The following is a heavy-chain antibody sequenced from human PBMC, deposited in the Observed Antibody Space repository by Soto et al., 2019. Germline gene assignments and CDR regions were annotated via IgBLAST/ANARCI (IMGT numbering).Heavy chain of an antibody. J-gene: IGHJ4*02. CDR3: VRDSGYDVLTGYQHFDY. Sequence: PGGSLRLSCGASGFTFSNYWMTWVRQAPGKGLEWVAMIKEDGSEKYYVDSVKGRFTISRDNAENSLFLQMNNLRAEDTAVYYCVRDSGYDVLTGYQHFDYWGQGSLVTVSS. D-gene: IGHD3-9*01. V-gene: IGHV3-7*03. CDR1: GFTFSNYW. CDR2: IKEDGSEK.